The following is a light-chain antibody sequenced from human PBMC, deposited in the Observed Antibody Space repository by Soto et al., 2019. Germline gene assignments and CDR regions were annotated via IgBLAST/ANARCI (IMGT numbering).Light chain of an antibody. V-gene: IGKV3-11*01. Sequence: EIVLTQSPATLSLSPGERATLSCRASQSVGGSLAWYQQKPGQAPRLLIYDVSNRSTDVPARFSGSGSGTDFTHTRSRLAPEDFAVYFCQQRRNWPLFSFGPGTKVDI. CDR3: QQRRNWPLFS. CDR2: DVS. CDR1: QSVGGS. J-gene: IGKJ3*01.